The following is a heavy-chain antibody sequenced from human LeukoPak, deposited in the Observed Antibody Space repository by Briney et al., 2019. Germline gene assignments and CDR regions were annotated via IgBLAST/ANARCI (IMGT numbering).Heavy chain of an antibody. V-gene: IGHV1-46*01. D-gene: IGHD5-18*01. J-gene: IGHJ4*02. CDR3: ARVLTAMDPRGYFDY. CDR1: GYTFTSYY. Sequence: ASVKVSCKASGYTFTSYYMHWVRQAPGQGLEWMGIVNPSDGSTTYAQKFQGRVTMTGDTSTSTVYMELSSLRSVDTAVYYCARVLTAMDPRGYFDYWGQGTLVTVSS. CDR2: VNPSDGST.